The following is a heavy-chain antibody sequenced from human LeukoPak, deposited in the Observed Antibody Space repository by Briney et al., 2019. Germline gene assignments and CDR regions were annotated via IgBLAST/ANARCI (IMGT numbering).Heavy chain of an antibody. CDR1: GYTFTSYG. V-gene: IGHV1-18*01. Sequence: GASVKVSCKASGYTFTSYGISWVRQAPGQGLEWMGWISAYNGNTNYAQKLQGRVTMTTDTSTSTAYMELRSLRSDDTAVYYCARVLIWSGYTFYYYYYYMDVWGKRTTVTVSS. D-gene: IGHD3-3*01. CDR3: ARVLIWSGYTFYYYYYYMDV. CDR2: ISAYNGNT. J-gene: IGHJ6*03.